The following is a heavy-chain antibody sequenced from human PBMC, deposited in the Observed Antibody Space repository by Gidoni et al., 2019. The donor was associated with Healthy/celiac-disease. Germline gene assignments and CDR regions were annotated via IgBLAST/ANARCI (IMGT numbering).Heavy chain of an antibody. V-gene: IGHV3-33*01. CDR2: IWYDGSNK. CDR1: GFTFSSYG. CDR3: ARDLGKEWLDGGGFDY. Sequence: QVQLVESGGGVVQPGRSLRLSCAASGFTFSSYGMHWVRQAPGTGLEWVAVIWYDGSNKYYADSVKGRFTISRDNSKNTLYLQMNSLRAEDTAVYYCARDLGKEWLDGGGFDYWGQGTLVTVSS. J-gene: IGHJ4*02. D-gene: IGHD6-19*01.